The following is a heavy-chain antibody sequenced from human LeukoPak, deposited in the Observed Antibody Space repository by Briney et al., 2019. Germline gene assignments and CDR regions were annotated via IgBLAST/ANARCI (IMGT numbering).Heavy chain of an antibody. CDR3: ARDAVRRDGYPGAFDY. V-gene: IGHV3-30-3*01. D-gene: IGHD5-24*01. CDR2: ISYDGSNK. J-gene: IGHJ4*02. Sequence: PGGSLRLSCAASGFTFSSYAMHWVRQAQGKGLEWGPVISYDGSNKYYADSVKGRFTISRDNSKNTLYLQMNSLRAEDTAVYYCARDAVRRDGYPGAFDYWGQGTLVTVSS. CDR1: GFTFSSYA.